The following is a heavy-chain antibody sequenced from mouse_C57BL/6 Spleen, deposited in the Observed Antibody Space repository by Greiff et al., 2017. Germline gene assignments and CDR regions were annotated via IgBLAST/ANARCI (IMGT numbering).Heavy chain of an antibody. Sequence: VQLQESGAELVKPGASVKISCKASGYAFSSYWMNWVKQRPGKGLEWIGQIYPGDGDTNYNGQVKGKATLTADKSSSTAYMQLSSLTSEDSSVYFCARRGTLGFDYWGQGTTLTVSS. V-gene: IGHV1-80*01. CDR3: ARRGTLGFDY. CDR2: IYPGDGDT. CDR1: GYAFSSYW. D-gene: IGHD3-3*01. J-gene: IGHJ2*01.